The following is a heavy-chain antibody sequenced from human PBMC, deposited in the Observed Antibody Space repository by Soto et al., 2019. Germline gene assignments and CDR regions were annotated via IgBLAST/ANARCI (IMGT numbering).Heavy chain of an antibody. J-gene: IGHJ6*02. CDR1: GGTFSSYA. Sequence: QVQLVQSGAEVKKPGSSVKVSCKASGGTFSSYAISWVRQAPGQGLEWMGGIIPICGTANYAQKFQGRVTITADESTSTAYMELSSLRSGDPAVYFCARHVPTAGYYYGMAVWGQGTTVTVSS. D-gene: IGHD2-2*01. CDR2: IIPICGTA. V-gene: IGHV1-69*12. CDR3: ARHVPTAGYYYGMAV.